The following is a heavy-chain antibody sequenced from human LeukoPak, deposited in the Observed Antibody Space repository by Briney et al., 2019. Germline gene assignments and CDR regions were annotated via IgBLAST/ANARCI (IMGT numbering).Heavy chain of an antibody. D-gene: IGHD6-13*01. CDR2: ISSSSSYI. V-gene: IGHV3-21*01. J-gene: IGHJ6*02. CDR1: GFTFSSYS. CDR3: ARPGGSSWLDYYYGMDV. Sequence: PGGSLRLSCAASGFTFSSYSMNWVRQAPGKGLEWVSSISSSSSYIYYADSMKGRFTISRDNAKNSLYLQMNSLRAEDTAVYYCARPGGSSWLDYYYGMDVWGQGTTVTVSS.